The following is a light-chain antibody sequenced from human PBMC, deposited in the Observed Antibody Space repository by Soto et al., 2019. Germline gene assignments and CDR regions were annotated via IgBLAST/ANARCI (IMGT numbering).Light chain of an antibody. Sequence: EIVMTQSPATLSVSPGERATLSCGTNQTVAVNLAWYQHKPGQAPRLLIYGASARATGVPSRFSGSGSGTDFTLTISSLQPEDVATYYCQKYNSAPWTFGQGTKVDIK. CDR3: QKYNSAPWT. CDR1: QTVAVN. CDR2: GAS. V-gene: IGKV3-15*01. J-gene: IGKJ1*01.